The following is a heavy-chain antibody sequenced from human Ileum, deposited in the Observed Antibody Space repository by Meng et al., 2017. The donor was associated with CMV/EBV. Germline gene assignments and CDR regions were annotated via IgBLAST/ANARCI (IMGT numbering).Heavy chain of an antibody. Sequence: QVKFQPSGPGLVKASQTISLTCAISGESVVSKRVTWNLIRQSQSRGLEWLGRTYYMSKWYNDYAVSVKSRKTINPDTSRNHFVWQLSSLRPEDTAVYYCARNIFENRMLPFAYWSQGTLVTVSS. V-gene: IGHV6-1*01. J-gene: IGHJ4*02. CDR2: TYYMSKWYN. CDR1: GESVVSKRVT. D-gene: IGHD1-14*01. CDR3: ARNIFENRMLPFAY.